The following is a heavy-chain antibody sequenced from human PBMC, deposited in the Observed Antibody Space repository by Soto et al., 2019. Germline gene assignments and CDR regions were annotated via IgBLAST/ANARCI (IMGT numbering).Heavy chain of an antibody. Sequence: PSETPSLTWTVSGGSISSSSYYRGLIRQPPGKGLEWIGSIYYSGSTYYNPSLKSRVTISVDTSKNQFSLKLSSVTAADTAVYYCARSLIPIIAVAGYYFDYWGQGTLVTVSS. V-gene: IGHV4-39*01. D-gene: IGHD6-19*01. CDR2: IYYSGST. CDR1: GGSISSSSYY. CDR3: ARSLIPIIAVAGYYFDY. J-gene: IGHJ4*01.